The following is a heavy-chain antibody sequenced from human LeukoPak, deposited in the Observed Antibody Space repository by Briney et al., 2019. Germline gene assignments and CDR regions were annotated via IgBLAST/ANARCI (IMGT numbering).Heavy chain of an antibody. CDR1: GYSISSGYY. CDR3: ARGGYCSGGSCYNWFDP. V-gene: IGHV4-38-2*02. J-gene: IGHJ5*02. Sequence: KPSETLSLTCTVSGYSISSGYYWGWIRQPPGKGLEWIGYIYYSGSTYYNPSLKSRVTISVDTSKNQFSLKLSSVTAVDTAVYYCARGGYCSGGSCYNWFDPWGQGTLVTVSS. D-gene: IGHD2-15*01. CDR2: IYYSGST.